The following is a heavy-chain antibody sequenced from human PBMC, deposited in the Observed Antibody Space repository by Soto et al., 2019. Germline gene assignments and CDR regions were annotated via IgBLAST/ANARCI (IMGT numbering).Heavy chain of an antibody. Sequence: PGGSLRLSCVASGFTFSSYSMNWVRQAPGKGLEWVSSISSSSSYIYYADSVKGRFTISRDNAKNSLYLQMNSLRAEDTAVYYCARWSVANYYYGMDVWGQGTTVTVSS. V-gene: IGHV3-21*01. CDR3: ARWSVANYYYGMDV. D-gene: IGHD5-12*01. CDR2: ISSSSSYI. J-gene: IGHJ6*02. CDR1: GFTFSSYS.